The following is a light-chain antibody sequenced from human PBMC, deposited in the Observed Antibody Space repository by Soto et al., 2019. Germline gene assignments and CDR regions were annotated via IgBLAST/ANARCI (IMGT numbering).Light chain of an antibody. Sequence: EIVLTQSPVTLSLSPGERATVSCRASQSVSSYLAWYQQKPGQAPRLLIYDASNRATGIPARFSGSGSGTDFTLTIDNLQPEDIAIYYCQQRNNWPPITFGQGTRLEIK. CDR1: QSVSSY. J-gene: IGKJ5*01. CDR3: QQRNNWPPIT. V-gene: IGKV3-11*01. CDR2: DAS.